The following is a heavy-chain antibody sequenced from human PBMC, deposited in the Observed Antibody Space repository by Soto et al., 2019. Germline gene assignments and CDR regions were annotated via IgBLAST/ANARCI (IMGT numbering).Heavy chain of an antibody. Sequence: QVQLQESGPGLVKPSETLSLTCSVSGGAITNYYWNWIRQTPGKGLEWIGYIYHTGSTSKNPSLKSRVTLSVDTSKNQLTLRLTSVTAADTAIYYCARSVNRGYSYGYGHWGQGTLVTVSA. CDR1: GGAITNYY. D-gene: IGHD5-18*01. CDR2: IYHTGST. CDR3: ARSVNRGYSYGYGH. V-gene: IGHV4-59*01. J-gene: IGHJ4*02.